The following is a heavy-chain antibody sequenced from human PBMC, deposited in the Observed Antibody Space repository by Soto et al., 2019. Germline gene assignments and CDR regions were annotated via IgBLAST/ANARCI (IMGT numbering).Heavy chain of an antibody. CDR2: ISRGGNDA. J-gene: IGHJ4*02. CDR3: ARSLFLASTDTEPFDY. D-gene: IGHD3-3*02. V-gene: IGHV3-23*01. Sequence: EAQLLESGGGLVQPGGSLVLSCAASGFTFSSYAMSWVRQAPGKGLEWVSSISRGGNDAFYAVSVKGRFTIFRDNSRNTLYLQMSSLRADDTAIYYCARSLFLASTDTEPFDYWGQGALVTVSS. CDR1: GFTFSSYA.